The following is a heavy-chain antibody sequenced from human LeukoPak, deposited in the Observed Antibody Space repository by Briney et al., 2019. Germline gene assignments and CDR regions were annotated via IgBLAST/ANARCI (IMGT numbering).Heavy chain of an antibody. CDR3: ARPRAGGGDWYFDL. Sequence: PSETLSLTCTVSGGSISSSSYSWGWIRQPPGKGLEWIGSIYYSGTTYYNPSLKSRVTISVDTSKIQFSLKLSSVAATGTAVYYGARPRAGGGDWYFDLWGRGTLVTVSS. J-gene: IGHJ2*01. CDR2: IYYSGTT. D-gene: IGHD1-26*01. V-gene: IGHV4-39*01. CDR1: GGSISSSSYS.